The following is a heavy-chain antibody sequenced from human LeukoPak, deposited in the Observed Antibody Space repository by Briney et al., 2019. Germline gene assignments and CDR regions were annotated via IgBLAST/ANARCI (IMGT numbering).Heavy chain of an antibody. Sequence: PSETLSLTCTVSAGSISSYYWSWIRQPAGKGLEWIGRIYTSGSTNYNPSLKSRVTMSVDTSKNQFSLKLSSVTAADTAGYYCARDRYYYGSGSYPNWFDPWGQGTLVTVSS. D-gene: IGHD3-10*01. V-gene: IGHV4-4*07. J-gene: IGHJ5*02. CDR1: AGSISSYY. CDR3: ARDRYYYGSGSYPNWFDP. CDR2: IYTSGST.